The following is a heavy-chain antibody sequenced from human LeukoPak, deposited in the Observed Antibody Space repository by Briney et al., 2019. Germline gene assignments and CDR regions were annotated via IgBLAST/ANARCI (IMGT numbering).Heavy chain of an antibody. V-gene: IGHV1-69*01. CDR2: IIPMFGIA. J-gene: IGHJ4*02. Sequence: SVKVSFKASGGTFSRYAISWVRQAPGQGLEWMGGIIPMFGIANYAQKFQGRVTITADESTSTAYMELGSLRSEDTAVYYCARDRPYTGGWRGFDYWGQGTLVTVSS. CDR3: ARDRPYTGGWRGFDY. D-gene: IGHD6-19*01. CDR1: GGTFSRYA.